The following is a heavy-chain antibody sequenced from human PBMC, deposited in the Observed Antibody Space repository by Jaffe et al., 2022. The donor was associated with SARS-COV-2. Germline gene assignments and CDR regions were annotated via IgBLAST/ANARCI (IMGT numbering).Heavy chain of an antibody. Sequence: EVQLVESGGGLVQPGRSLRLSCAASGFTFDDYAMHWVRQAPGKGLEWVSGISWNSGSIGYADSVKGRFTISRDNAKNSLYLQMNSLRAEDTALYYCAKGFVSGSYFPGEYFDYWGQGTLVTVSS. CDR1: GFTFDDYA. J-gene: IGHJ4*02. D-gene: IGHD1-26*01. CDR2: ISWNSGSI. CDR3: AKGFVSGSYFPGEYFDY. V-gene: IGHV3-9*01.